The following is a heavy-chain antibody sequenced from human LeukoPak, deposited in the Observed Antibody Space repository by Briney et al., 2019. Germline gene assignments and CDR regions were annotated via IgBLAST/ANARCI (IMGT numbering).Heavy chain of an antibody. V-gene: IGHV3-30*02. CDR1: GFTFDSYG. CDR3: VKDDGTYYFDN. J-gene: IGHJ4*02. Sequence: GRSLRLSCRASGFTFDSYGVHPVRQAPGKGLGWVAFTRYDGTNKDYADFVDCRFTISRDNSDNMLYLQMNTLRPEDTAVYYCVKDDGTYYFDNWGRGTLVTVST. D-gene: IGHD1-26*01. CDR2: TRYDGTNK.